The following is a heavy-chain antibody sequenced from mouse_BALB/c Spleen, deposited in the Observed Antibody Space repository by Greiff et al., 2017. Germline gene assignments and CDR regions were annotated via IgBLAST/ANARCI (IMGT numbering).Heavy chain of an antibody. J-gene: IGHJ3*01. CDR2: INPYNDGT. CDR3: ARGGLGRWFAY. Sequence: VQLQQSGPELVKPGASVKMSCKASGYTFTSYVMHWVKQKPGQGLEWIGYINPYNDGTKYNEKFKGKATLTADKSSNTAYMQLSSLTSEDSAVYFCARGGLGRWFAYWGQGTLVTVSA. D-gene: IGHD4-1*01. V-gene: IGHV1-14*01. CDR1: GYTFTSYV.